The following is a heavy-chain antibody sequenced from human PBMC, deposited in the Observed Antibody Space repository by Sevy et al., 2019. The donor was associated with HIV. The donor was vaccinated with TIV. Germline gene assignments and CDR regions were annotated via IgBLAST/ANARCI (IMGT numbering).Heavy chain of an antibody. CDR3: ARDLDDIVVVPAAMDY. CDR1: GYTFTGYY. Sequence: ASVKVTCKASGYTFTGYYMHWVRQAPGQGLEWMGWINPNSGGTNYAQKFQGRVTMTRDTSISTAYMELSRLRSDDTAAYYCARDLDDIVVVPAAMDYWGQGTLVTVSS. J-gene: IGHJ4*02. V-gene: IGHV1-2*02. D-gene: IGHD2-2*01. CDR2: INPNSGGT.